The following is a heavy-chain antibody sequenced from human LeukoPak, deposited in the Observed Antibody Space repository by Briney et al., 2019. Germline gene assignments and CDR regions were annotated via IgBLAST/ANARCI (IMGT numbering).Heavy chain of an antibody. Sequence: PGGSLRLSCAASGFTFRSYAMHWVRQAPGKGLEYVSGIGSNEGSTYYPNSVKGRFTISRDNSKNTLYLQMGSLRAEDMAVYYCARDGLGYSYGYLDVWGKGTTVIVSS. D-gene: IGHD5-18*01. V-gene: IGHV3-64*01. J-gene: IGHJ6*04. CDR3: ARDGLGYSYGYLDV. CDR1: GFTFRSYA. CDR2: IGSNEGST.